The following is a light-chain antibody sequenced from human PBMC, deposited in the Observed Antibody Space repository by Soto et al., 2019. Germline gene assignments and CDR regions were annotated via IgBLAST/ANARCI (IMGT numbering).Light chain of an antibody. Sequence: DIQLTQSPSTLSASVGDRLSITCRARQRVSYSVNWYQQKEGKAPKLLIYAASSLQSGFPSRFRGSGSVTDFTLTISSLQPDDLATSYGQHSHSTPLYFGGGTRVEIK. V-gene: IGKV1-39*01. CDR1: QRVSYS. CDR3: QHSHSTPLY. J-gene: IGKJ4*01. CDR2: AAS.